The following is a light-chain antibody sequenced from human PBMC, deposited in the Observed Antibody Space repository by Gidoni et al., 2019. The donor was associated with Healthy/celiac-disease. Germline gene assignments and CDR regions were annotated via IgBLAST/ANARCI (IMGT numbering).Light chain of an antibody. Sequence: VSTPSHATLSLSPGERATLSCRASQSVSSSYLAGYQQKPGQAPRLLIYGASSRATGIPDRFSGSGSGTDFTLTISRREPEDFAVYYCQQYGSSLPWTFGQGTKVEIK. CDR3: QQYGSSLPWT. CDR2: GAS. CDR1: QSVSSSY. J-gene: IGKJ1*01. V-gene: IGKV3-20*01.